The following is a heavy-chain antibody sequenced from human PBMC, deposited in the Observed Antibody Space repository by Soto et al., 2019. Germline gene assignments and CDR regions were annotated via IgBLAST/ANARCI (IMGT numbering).Heavy chain of an antibody. CDR1: GFSVSSNY. CDR2: HYSGGST. CDR3: ARHRHPRGTVGATSPLDP. V-gene: IGHV3-53*01. D-gene: IGHD1-26*01. Sequence: GGSLRLSCAISGFSVSSNYLSWVRQAPGKGLEWVSVHYSGGSTYYADSVQGQFTISRDKSNNTLYLQMRRVRAEDTAVYFCARHRHPRGTVGATSPLDPWGQGTQVTVPS. J-gene: IGHJ5*02.